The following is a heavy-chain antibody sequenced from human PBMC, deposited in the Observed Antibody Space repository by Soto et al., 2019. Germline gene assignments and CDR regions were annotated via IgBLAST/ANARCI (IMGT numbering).Heavy chain of an antibody. CDR2: IIPVFGTP. Sequence: GHGLEWMGGIIPVFGTPHYAQKFQGRVTISADESTRTAYMELSSLRSEDTAVYYCVIVAAAKIVVVKYDVFEIWGQGTMVTVSS. J-gene: IGHJ3*02. V-gene: IGHV1-69*01. CDR3: VIVAAAKIVVVKYDVFEI. D-gene: IGHD3-22*01.